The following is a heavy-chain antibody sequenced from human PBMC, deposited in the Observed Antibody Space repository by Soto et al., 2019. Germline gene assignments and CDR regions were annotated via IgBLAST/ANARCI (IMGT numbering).Heavy chain of an antibody. CDR3: ATQITYFDPSWFDP. D-gene: IGHD3-9*01. CDR2: IIPILGIA. J-gene: IGHJ5*02. Sequence: GASVKVSCKASGGTFSSYTISWVRQAPGQGLEWMGRIIPILGIANYAQKFQGRVTITADKSTSTAYMELSSLRSEDTAVYYCATQITYFDPSWFDPWGQGTLVTVSS. V-gene: IGHV1-69*02. CDR1: GGTFSSYT.